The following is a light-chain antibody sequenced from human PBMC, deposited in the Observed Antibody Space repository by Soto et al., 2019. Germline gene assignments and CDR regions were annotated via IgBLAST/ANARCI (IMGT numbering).Light chain of an antibody. CDR3: QQYGSPPST. V-gene: IGKV3-20*01. CDR2: GAS. J-gene: IGKJ1*01. CDR1: QGVRSDC. Sequence: LTQSQSTLSLFRWDLATLSCRVSQGVRSDCLACYQQKPGHAPRLHSYGASTRASGIPDRFTGSGCGTDLTHTISRLQPEDFTVYCSQQYGSPPSTFGQGTMLDI.